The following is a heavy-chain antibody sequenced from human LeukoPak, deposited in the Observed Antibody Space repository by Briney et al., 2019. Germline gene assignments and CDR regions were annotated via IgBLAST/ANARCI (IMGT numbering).Heavy chain of an antibody. CDR1: GFTFSVFS. D-gene: IGHD6-13*01. Sequence: GSLRLPCVASGFTFSVFSMNWVRQAPGKGLEWVSHISSSSDTIYYADSVRGRFTISRDNARNSLYLQMNSLRVEDTAVYYCARRKGAADIDYWGQGTLVIVSS. V-gene: IGHV3-48*01. J-gene: IGHJ4*02. CDR2: ISSSSDTI. CDR3: ARRKGAADIDY.